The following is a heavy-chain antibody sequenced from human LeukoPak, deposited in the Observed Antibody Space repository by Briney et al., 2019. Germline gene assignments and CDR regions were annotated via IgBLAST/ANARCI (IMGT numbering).Heavy chain of an antibody. V-gene: IGHV1-18*01. CDR2: ISAYNGNT. CDR3: ARDGSDYYGSGSPPLDY. CDR1: GYTFTSYG. Sequence: ASVKVSCKASGYTFTSYGISWVRQAPVQALEWMGWISAYNGNTNYAQKLQGRVTITTDTSTSTDYMELRSLRSDDTAVYYCARDGSDYYGSGSPPLDYWGQGTLVTVSS. D-gene: IGHD3-10*01. J-gene: IGHJ4*02.